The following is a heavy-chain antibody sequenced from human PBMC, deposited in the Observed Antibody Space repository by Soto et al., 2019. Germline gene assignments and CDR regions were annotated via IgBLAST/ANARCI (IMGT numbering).Heavy chain of an antibody. CDR2: IIPIFGTA. Sequence: GASVKVSCKASGGTFSSYAISWVRQAPGQGLEWMGGIIPIFGTANYAQKFQGRVTITADESTSTAYMELSSLRSEDTAVYYCARSEYYYDSSGNPSGSYFDYWGQGTLVTVSS. CDR3: ARSEYYYDSSGNPSGSYFDY. CDR1: GGTFSSYA. D-gene: IGHD3-22*01. V-gene: IGHV1-69*13. J-gene: IGHJ4*02.